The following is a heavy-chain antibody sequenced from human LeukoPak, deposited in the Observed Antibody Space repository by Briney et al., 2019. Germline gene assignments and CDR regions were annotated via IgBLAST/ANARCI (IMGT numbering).Heavy chain of an antibody. D-gene: IGHD2-15*01. J-gene: IGHJ4*02. CDR2: VWYDGSNK. V-gene: IGHV3-33*06. Sequence: PGGSLRLSCVASGFTFSSYGMHWVRQAPCKGLEWVAVVWYDGSNKYYADSVKGRFTVSRDNSKSTLYLQMNSLRVEDTALYYCAKGRSGSCYSQSDYWGQGTLVTVSS. CDR3: AKGRSGSCYSQSDY. CDR1: GFTFSSYG.